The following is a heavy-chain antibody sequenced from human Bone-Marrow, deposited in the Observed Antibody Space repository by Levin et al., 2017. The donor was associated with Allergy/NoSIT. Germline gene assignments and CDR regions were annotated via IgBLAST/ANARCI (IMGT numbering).Heavy chain of an antibody. D-gene: IGHD4-23*01. J-gene: IGHJ4*02. CDR1: GFNFRSYG. CDR3: SRSLGGGNSAAGFDH. Sequence: GGSLRLSCEVSGFNFRSYGMQWVRQAPGKGLEWVAAIWYDGSTKYYGDSVKGRFTISRDNSKNTLYLQMDSLRVGDTAVYFCSRSLGGGNSAAGFDHWGQGTLVTVSS. V-gene: IGHV3-33*01. CDR2: IWYDGSTK.